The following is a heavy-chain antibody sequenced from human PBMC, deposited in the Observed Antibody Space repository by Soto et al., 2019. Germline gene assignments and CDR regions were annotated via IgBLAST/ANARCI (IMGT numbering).Heavy chain of an antibody. J-gene: IGHJ4*02. Sequence: GGSLRLSCAASESSFRSYSMNWVRQAPGKGLEWVSSISSSSGAIFYADSVKGRFTISRDNAKNSLYLQMNSLRAEDTAVYYCASENHMITPDHWGQGTLVTVSS. CDR2: ISSSSGAI. CDR3: ASENHMITPDH. V-gene: IGHV3-21*01. D-gene: IGHD3-16*01. CDR1: ESSFRSYS.